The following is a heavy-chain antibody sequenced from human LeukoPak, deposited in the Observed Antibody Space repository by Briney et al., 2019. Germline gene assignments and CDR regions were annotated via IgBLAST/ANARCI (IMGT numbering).Heavy chain of an antibody. V-gene: IGHV3-11*01. J-gene: IGHJ4*02. Sequence: GGSLRLSCAASGFTFSDYYMSWIRQAPGKGLEWVSYISSSGSTIYYADSVKGRFTISRDNAKNSLYLQMNSLRAEDTAVYYRASPVITMVSPTDYWGQGTLVTVSS. D-gene: IGHD3-10*01. CDR1: GFTFSDYY. CDR3: ASPVITMVSPTDY. CDR2: ISSSGSTI.